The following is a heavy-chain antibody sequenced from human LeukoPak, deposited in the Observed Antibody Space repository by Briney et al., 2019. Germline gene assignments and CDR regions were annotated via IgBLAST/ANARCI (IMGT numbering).Heavy chain of an antibody. CDR3: ARDGYYDFWSGYYTGGYYYYYMDV. D-gene: IGHD3-3*01. CDR2: ISSSSSYI. Sequence: GGSLRLSCAASGFTFSSYSMNWVRQAPGKGLEWVSSISSSSSYIYYADSVKGRFTISRDNAKNSLYLQMNSLRAEDTAVYYCARDGYYDFWSGYYTGGYYYYYMDVWGKGTTVTVPS. J-gene: IGHJ6*03. CDR1: GFTFSSYS. V-gene: IGHV3-21*01.